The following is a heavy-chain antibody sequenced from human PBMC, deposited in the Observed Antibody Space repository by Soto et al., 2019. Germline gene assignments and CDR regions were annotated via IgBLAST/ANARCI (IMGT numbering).Heavy chain of an antibody. V-gene: IGHV4-59*08. D-gene: IGHD2-15*01. CDR2: VYSSGSA. CDR3: SILRYGGYLDY. Sequence: QVHLQESGPGLVKPSETLSLTCIVSGDSINSYYWNWIRQPPGRGLEWIGYVYSSGSAIYNPSLKSRVTLSVDTSKNQFVLNLRSVTGADTAVYFCSILRYGGYLDYWGQGRPVTVSS. CDR1: GDSINSYY. J-gene: IGHJ4*02.